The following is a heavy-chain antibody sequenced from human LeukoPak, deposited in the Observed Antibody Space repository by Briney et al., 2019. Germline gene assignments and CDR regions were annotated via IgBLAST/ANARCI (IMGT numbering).Heavy chain of an antibody. CDR1: GYTFTGYY. CDR2: INPNSGGT. CDR3: ARGIQPDYFDY. D-gene: IGHD5-18*01. J-gene: IGHJ4*02. V-gene: IGHV1-2*06. Sequence: ASVKVSCKASGYTFTGYYMHWVRQAPRQGLEWMGRINPNSGGTNYAQKFQGRVTMTRDTSTSTAYMELSRLRSDDTAVYYCARGIQPDYFDYWGQGILVTVSS.